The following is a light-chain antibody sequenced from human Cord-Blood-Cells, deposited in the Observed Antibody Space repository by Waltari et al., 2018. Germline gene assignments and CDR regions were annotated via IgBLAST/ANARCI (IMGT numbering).Light chain of an antibody. CDR1: QSISSY. V-gene: IGKV1-39*01. CDR2: AAS. J-gene: IGKJ2*01. CDR3: QQSYSTPYT. Sequence: DIQMTQAPSSLSASVGDRVPITCRASQSISSYLNWYQQKPGKAPKLLIYAASSLQSGVPSRFSGSGSETDFTLTIRSLQPEDFATYYCQQSYSTPYTFGQGTKLEIK.